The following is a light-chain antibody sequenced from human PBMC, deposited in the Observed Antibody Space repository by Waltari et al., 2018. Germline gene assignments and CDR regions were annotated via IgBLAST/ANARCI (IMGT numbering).Light chain of an antibody. J-gene: IGLJ1*01. CDR2: EVS. Sequence: QSALTQPASVSGSPGQSIAISCTGSISDIGRYNFVSWYQHHPGTAPKLIIYEVSKRPSGVSLRFACSKSGSTASLTISGLQAEDETTYYCCSYTSTSTYVFGNGTKVAVL. CDR3: CSYTSTSTYV. V-gene: IGLV2-14*01. CDR1: ISDIGRYNF.